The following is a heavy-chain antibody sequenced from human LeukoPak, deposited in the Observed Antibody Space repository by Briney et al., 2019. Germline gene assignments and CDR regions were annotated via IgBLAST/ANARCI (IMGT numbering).Heavy chain of an antibody. J-gene: IGHJ6*02. V-gene: IGHV3-11*01. Sequence: GRCLRLSCAASGFSFSDYYMSWIRQVPGKGLGWVSYIISSVTTIYYADSVKARFTISRDNAKNSLYLQMNSLTAEDTAIYYCARDPIGNDYGMDVWGQGTTVSVS. D-gene: IGHD1-1*01. CDR2: IISSVTTI. CDR3: ARDPIGNDYGMDV. CDR1: GFSFSDYY.